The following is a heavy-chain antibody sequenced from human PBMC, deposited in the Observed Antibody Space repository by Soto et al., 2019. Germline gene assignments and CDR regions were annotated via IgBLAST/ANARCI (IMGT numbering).Heavy chain of an antibody. J-gene: IGHJ6*02. CDR1: VGTFSSYA. CDR2: IIPIFGTA. V-gene: IGHV1-69*06. CDR3: ARDWEWLRLNYYYGMDV. D-gene: IGHD5-12*01. Sequence: GATVKVSGRASVGTFSSYAISGVRQAPGQGLEWMGGIIPIFGTANYAQKFQGRVTITADKSTSTAYMELSSLRSEDTAVYYCARDWEWLRLNYYYGMDVWGQGTTVTVSS.